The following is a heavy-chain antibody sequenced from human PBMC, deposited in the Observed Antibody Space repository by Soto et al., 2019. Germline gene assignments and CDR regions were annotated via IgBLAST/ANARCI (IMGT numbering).Heavy chain of an antibody. CDR3: ARDPYYDFHGVVSEEGGLSGGVAGMDV. V-gene: IGHV3-30-3*01. D-gene: IGHD3-3*01. CDR2: ISYDGSNK. J-gene: IGHJ6*02. Sequence: QVQLVESGGGVVQPGRSLRLSCAASGFTFSSYAMHWVRQAPGKGLEWVAVISYDGSNKYYADSVKGRFTISRDNSKNTLYLQMNSLRAEDTAVYYCARDPYYDFHGVVSEEGGLSGGVAGMDVWGQGTTVTVSS. CDR1: GFTFSSYA.